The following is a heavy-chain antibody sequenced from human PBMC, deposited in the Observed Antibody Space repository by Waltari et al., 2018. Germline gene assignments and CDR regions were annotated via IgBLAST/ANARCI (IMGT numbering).Heavy chain of an antibody. CDR1: GGYINSGSYY. Sequence: QLQLQESGPGLVKPSETLSLTCTVSGGYINSGSYYWGWIRQSPGKGLEWIGEVHHSGSNHYNPSLKSRVTISLAPSKNQVSLNLTSLTAAETAVYYCARHHFSFGYISDYWGQGTLVTVSS. V-gene: IGHV4-39*07. CDR3: ARHHFSFGYISDY. CDR2: VHHSGSN. D-gene: IGHD5-18*01. J-gene: IGHJ4*02.